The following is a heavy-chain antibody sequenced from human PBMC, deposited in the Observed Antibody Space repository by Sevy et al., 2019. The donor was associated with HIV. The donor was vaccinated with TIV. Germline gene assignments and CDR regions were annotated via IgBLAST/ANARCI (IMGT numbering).Heavy chain of an antibody. CDR3: ARDRTIFGGSDGMDV. D-gene: IGHD3-3*01. V-gene: IGHV1-2*02. CDR2: INPNSGGT. J-gene: IGHJ6*02. Sequence: GASVKVSCEASGYTFTVYYIHWVRQAPGQGLEWMGWINPNSGGTNYAQKFQVRVTMTGDTSISTAYMELSRLRSDDTAVYYCARDRTIFGGSDGMDVWGQGTMVTVSS. CDR1: GYTFTVYY.